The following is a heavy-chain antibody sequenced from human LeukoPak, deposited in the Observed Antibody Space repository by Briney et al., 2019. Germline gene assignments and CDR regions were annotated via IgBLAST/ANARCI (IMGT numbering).Heavy chain of an antibody. Sequence: SQTLSLTCAISGDSVSSNSAAWNWIRQSPSRGLEWLGRTYYRSKWYNDYAVSVKSRITINPDTSKNQFSLKLSSVTAADTAVYYSARRNYYGSGSYDNWFDPWGQGTLVTVSS. CDR1: GDSVSSNSAA. J-gene: IGHJ5*02. D-gene: IGHD3-10*01. V-gene: IGHV6-1*01. CDR3: ARRNYYGSGSYDNWFDP. CDR2: TYYRSKWYN.